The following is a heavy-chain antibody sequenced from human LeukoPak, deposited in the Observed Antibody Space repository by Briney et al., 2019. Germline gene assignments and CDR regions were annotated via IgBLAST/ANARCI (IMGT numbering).Heavy chain of an antibody. D-gene: IGHD6-19*01. Sequence: GGSLRLSCAASGFTFSIYAMSWVRQAPGKGLEWVSSISAIGGSTYYADSVKGRFTISRDISKNTLYLQMNSLRAEDTAVYYCAKSGSGSYGYYFDYWGQGTLVTVSS. CDR2: ISAIGGST. J-gene: IGHJ4*02. V-gene: IGHV3-23*01. CDR3: AKSGSGSYGYYFDY. CDR1: GFTFSIYA.